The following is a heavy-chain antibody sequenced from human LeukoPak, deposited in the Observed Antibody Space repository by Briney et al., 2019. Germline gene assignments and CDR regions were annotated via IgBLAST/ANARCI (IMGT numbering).Heavy chain of an antibody. J-gene: IGHJ6*04. V-gene: IGHV4-39*01. CDR3: ARQGGYSSPFAV. D-gene: IGHD6-13*01. Sequence: SETLSLTCTVSGGSISSSSYYWGWIRQPPGKGLEWIGSIYYSGSTYYNPSLKSRVTIPVDTSKNQFSLKLSSVTAADTAVYYCARQGGYSSPFAVWGKGTTVTVSS. CDR1: GGSISSSSYY. CDR2: IYYSGST.